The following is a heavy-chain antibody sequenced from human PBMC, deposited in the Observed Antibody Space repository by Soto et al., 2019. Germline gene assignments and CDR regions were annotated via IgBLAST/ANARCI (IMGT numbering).Heavy chain of an antibody. CDR3: VRVVVSGTGNWFDP. CDR1: GYTFTNYG. CDR2: ISASNGNT. Sequence: ASVKVSCKASGYTFTNYGLTWVRQAPGQGLEWMGWISASNGNTNYAQNLRGRVTMTTDTSTTTAYMELRSLRSDDTAVYYCVRVVVSGTGNWFDPWGQGTQVTVSS. D-gene: IGHD2-15*01. J-gene: IGHJ5*02. V-gene: IGHV1-18*01.